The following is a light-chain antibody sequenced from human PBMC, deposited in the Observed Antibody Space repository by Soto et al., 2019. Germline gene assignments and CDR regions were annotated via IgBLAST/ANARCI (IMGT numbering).Light chain of an antibody. CDR2: EVS. CDR3: GSYTRSGTYV. V-gene: IGLV2-14*01. Sequence: QSALTQPASVSGSPGQSITISCTGTSSDVGGYNYVSWYQQHPGKAPKLLIYEVSNRPSGVSHRFSGSKSGNTASLTISGLQAEDEADYYCGSYTRSGTYVFGTGTKLTVL. J-gene: IGLJ1*01. CDR1: SSDVGGYNY.